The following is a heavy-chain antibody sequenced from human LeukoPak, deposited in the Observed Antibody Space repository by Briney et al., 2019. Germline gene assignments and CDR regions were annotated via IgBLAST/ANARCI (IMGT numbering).Heavy chain of an antibody. CDR3: ARDCHRCVVLGSDAFDI. CDR1: GYTFTSYA. Sequence: ASVKVSCKASGYTFTSYAMHWVRQAPGQRLEWMGWINAGNGNTKYSQEFQGRVTITRDTSASTAYMELSSLRSEDMAVYYCARDCHRCVVLGSDAFDIWGQGTMVAVSS. CDR2: INAGNGNT. J-gene: IGHJ3*02. V-gene: IGHV1-3*03. D-gene: IGHD3-10*02.